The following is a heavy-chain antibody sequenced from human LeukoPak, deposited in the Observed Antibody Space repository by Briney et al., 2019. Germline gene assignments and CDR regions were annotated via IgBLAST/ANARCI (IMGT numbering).Heavy chain of an antibody. Sequence: ASVKVSCKASGGTFSGHAISWVRQAPGEGLEWMGRINPNSGGTNYAQKFQGRVTMTRDTSISTAYMELSRLRSDDAAVYYGAREWELLSYSFDYWGQGTRVPVSS. D-gene: IGHD1-26*01. CDR2: INPNSGGT. V-gene: IGHV1-2*06. CDR3: AREWELLSYSFDY. CDR1: GGTFSGHA. J-gene: IGHJ4*02.